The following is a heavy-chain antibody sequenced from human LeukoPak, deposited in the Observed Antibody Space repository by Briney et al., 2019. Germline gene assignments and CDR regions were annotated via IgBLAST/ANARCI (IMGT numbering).Heavy chain of an antibody. CDR3: ARDLGYCSGSTCYVGYFDY. CDR1: GFIVSTNY. CDR2: IYSDGST. D-gene: IGHD2-15*01. J-gene: IGHJ4*02. Sequence: GGSLRLSCAASGFIVSTNYMNWVRQAPGKGLEWVALIYSDGSTYYADSVKGRFTISRDNSKNTLYLQMNSLRAEDTAVYYCARDLGYCSGSTCYVGYFDYWGQGSQVTVSS. V-gene: IGHV3-66*01.